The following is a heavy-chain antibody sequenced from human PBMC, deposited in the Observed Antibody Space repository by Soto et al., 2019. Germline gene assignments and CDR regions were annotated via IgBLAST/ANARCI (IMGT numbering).Heavy chain of an antibody. Sequence: ASVKVSCKASGGTFGSHGIAWVRQAPAQGLEWMGGLIAMLGTPTYARKVQGRATMTADESLTSSYLELRSLRSEDTAVYFCARGAMANFDYWGQGTVVTVSS. D-gene: IGHD5-18*01. CDR1: GGTFGSHG. V-gene: IGHV1-69*13. J-gene: IGHJ4*02. CDR2: LIAMLGTP. CDR3: ARGAMANFDY.